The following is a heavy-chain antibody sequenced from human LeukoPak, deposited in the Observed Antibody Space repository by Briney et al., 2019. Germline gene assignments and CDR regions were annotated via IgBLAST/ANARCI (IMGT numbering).Heavy chain of an antibody. CDR1: GGSISSGGYS. CDR3: ARSEDYYDSSGYYSYYFDY. Sequence: SQTLSLTCAVSGGSISSGGYSWSWIRQPPGKGLEWIGYIYHSGSTNYNPSLKSRVTISVDTSKNQFSLKLSSVTAADTAVYYCARSEDYYDSSGYYSYYFDYWGQGTLVTVSS. J-gene: IGHJ4*02. CDR2: IYHSGST. V-gene: IGHV4-30-2*01. D-gene: IGHD3-22*01.